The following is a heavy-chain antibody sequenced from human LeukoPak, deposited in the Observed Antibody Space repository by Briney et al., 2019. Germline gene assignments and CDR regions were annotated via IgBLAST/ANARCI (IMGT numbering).Heavy chain of an antibody. Sequence: SVKVSCKASGGTFSSYAISWVRQAPGQGLEWMGRIIPILGIANYAQKFQGRVTITSDKSTSTAYMELSSLRSEDTAVYYCARDSERPRYSSTSCYAFDIWGQGTMVTVSS. V-gene: IGHV1-69*04. D-gene: IGHD2-2*01. CDR2: IIPILGIA. CDR1: GGTFSSYA. J-gene: IGHJ3*02. CDR3: ARDSERPRYSSTSCYAFDI.